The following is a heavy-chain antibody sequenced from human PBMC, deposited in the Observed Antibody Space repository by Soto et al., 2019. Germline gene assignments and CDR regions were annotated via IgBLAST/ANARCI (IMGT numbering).Heavy chain of an antibody. V-gene: IGHV1-2*04. Sequence: ASVKVSCKASGYSFTDYHIHWVRQAPGQGLEWLGRINPKSGGTSTAQKFQGWVTMTTDTSISKASMELTRLTSDDTAIYYCARGDSTDCSNGVCSFFYNHDMDVWGQGTTVTVSS. CDR1: GYSFTDYH. J-gene: IGHJ6*02. CDR3: ARGDSTDCSNGVCSFFYNHDMDV. CDR2: INPKSGGT. D-gene: IGHD2-8*01.